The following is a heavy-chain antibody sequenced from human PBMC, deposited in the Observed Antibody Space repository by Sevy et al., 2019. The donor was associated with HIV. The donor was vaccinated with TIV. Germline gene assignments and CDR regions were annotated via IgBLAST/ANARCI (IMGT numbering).Heavy chain of an antibody. CDR1: GFTFSNYD. J-gene: IGHJ6*03. V-gene: IGHV3-13*01. CDR2: IGTAGDT. CDR3: ARGGDIVVVPTVWGYMDV. D-gene: IGHD2-2*01. Sequence: GGSLILSCAASGFTFSNYDMHWVRQATGKGLEWVSAIGTAGDTYYPGSVKGRFTISRENAKNSLYLQMNSLRAGDTAVYYCARGGDIVVVPTVWGYMDVWGKGTTVTVSS.